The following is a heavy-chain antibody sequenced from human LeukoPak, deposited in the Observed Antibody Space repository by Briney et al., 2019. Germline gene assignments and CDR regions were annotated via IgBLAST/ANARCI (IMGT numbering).Heavy chain of an antibody. CDR1: GYTFITYW. Sequence: GESLKISCKGSGYTFITYWIGWVRQMPGKGLEWMGMIYPGDSDTRYSPSFQGQVTISADKSISTAYLQWSSLKASDSAMYYCARPDDYGGKPAAFDIWGQGTMATVSS. V-gene: IGHV5-51*01. D-gene: IGHD4-23*01. CDR3: ARPDDYGGKPAAFDI. J-gene: IGHJ3*02. CDR2: IYPGDSDT.